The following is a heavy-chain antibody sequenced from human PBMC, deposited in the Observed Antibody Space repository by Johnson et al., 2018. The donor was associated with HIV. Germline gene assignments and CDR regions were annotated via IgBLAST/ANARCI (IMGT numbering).Heavy chain of an antibody. V-gene: IGHV3-9*01. Sequence: VQLVESGGGLVQPGRSLRLSCAASGFTFDDYAMHWVRQAPGKGLEWVSGISWNSGSIGYADSVKGRFTISRDNAKNSLYLQMNSLRAEDTAVYYCARDSTAGPDKGLDYVGAFDIWGQGTMVTVSS. CDR1: GFTFDDYA. J-gene: IGHJ3*02. CDR3: ARDSTAGPDKGLDYVGAFDI. CDR2: ISWNSGSI. D-gene: IGHD4-17*01.